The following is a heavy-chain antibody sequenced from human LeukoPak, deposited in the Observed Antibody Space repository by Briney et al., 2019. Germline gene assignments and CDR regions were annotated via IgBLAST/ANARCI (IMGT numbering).Heavy chain of an antibody. CDR1: GGSISSSSYY. CDR2: IYYSGST. J-gene: IGHJ4*02. V-gene: IGHV4-39*01. CDR3: AGGAVGYDFWSGYYPLEYYFDY. D-gene: IGHD3-3*01. Sequence: SETLSLTCTVSGGSISSSSYYWGWIRQPPGKGLEWIGSIYYSGSTYYNPSLKSRVTISVDTSKNQFSLKLSSVTAADTAVYYCAGGAVGYDFWSGYYPLEYYFDYWGQGTLVTVSS.